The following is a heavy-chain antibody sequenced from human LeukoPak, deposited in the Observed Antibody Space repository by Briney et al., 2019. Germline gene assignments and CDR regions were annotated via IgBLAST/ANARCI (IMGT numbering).Heavy chain of an antibody. Sequence: SETLSLTCAVSGGSISSSNWWSWVRQPPGKGLEWIGEIYHSGSTNYNPSLKSRVTISVDKSKNQFSLKLSSVTAADTAVYYCASIRYDSSGYYHLDDYWGQGTLVTVSS. CDR1: GGSISSSNW. V-gene: IGHV4-4*02. J-gene: IGHJ4*02. CDR2: IYHSGST. D-gene: IGHD3-22*01. CDR3: ASIRYDSSGYYHLDDY.